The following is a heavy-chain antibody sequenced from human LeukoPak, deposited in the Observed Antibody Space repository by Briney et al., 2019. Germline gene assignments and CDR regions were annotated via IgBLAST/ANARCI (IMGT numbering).Heavy chain of an antibody. V-gene: IGHV5-10-1*01. CDR2: IDPSDSYT. CDR3: ARPPLGYCSGGSCYHDAFDI. CDR1: GYSFTSYW. D-gene: IGHD2-15*01. J-gene: IGHJ3*02. Sequence: GESLRISCKGSGYSFTSYWISWVRQMPGKGLEWMGRIDPSDSYTNYSPSFQGHVTISADKSISTAYLQWSSLEASDTAMYYCARPPLGYCSGGSCYHDAFDIWGQGTMVTVSS.